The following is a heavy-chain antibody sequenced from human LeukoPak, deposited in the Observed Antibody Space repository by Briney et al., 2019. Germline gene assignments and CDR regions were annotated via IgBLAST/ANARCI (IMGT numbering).Heavy chain of an antibody. J-gene: IGHJ4*02. D-gene: IGHD3-3*01. CDR2: IYPGDSDT. Sequence: GESLKISCKGSGYSFTSYWIGWVRQMPGKGLEWMGIIYPGDSDTRYSPSFQGQVTISADKSISTAYLQWSSLKASDTAMYYCARTNVLRFLEWSRKYYYFDYWGQGTLVTVSS. V-gene: IGHV5-51*01. CDR1: GYSFTSYW. CDR3: ARTNVLRFLEWSRKYYYFDY.